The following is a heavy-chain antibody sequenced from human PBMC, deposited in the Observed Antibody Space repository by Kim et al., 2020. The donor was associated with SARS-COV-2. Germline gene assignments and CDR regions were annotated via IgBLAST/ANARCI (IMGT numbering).Heavy chain of an antibody. D-gene: IGHD6-19*01. CDR3: ARDTTFPWGQWLVPC. J-gene: IGHJ4*02. CDR2: IYYSGST. V-gene: IGHV4-31*03. Sequence: SETLSLTCTVSGGSISSGGYYWSWIRQHPGKGLEWIGYIYYSGSTYYNPSLKSRVTISVDTSKNQFSLKLSSVTAADTAVYYCARDTTFPWGQWLVPCWGQGTLVTVSS. CDR1: GGSISSGGYY.